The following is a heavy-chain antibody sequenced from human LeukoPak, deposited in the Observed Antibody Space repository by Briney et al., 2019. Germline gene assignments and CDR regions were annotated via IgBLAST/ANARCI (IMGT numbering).Heavy chain of an antibody. V-gene: IGHV1-2*02. Sequence: GASVKVSCKASGYTFTGYYIHWVRQAPGQGLEWMGWINPNSGGTNYAQKFQGRVTMTRDTPISTAYMELSRLRSDDTAVYYCARDRDRILEWLPLSYYFDYWGQGTLVTVSS. CDR2: INPNSGGT. J-gene: IGHJ4*02. D-gene: IGHD3-3*01. CDR3: ARDRDRILEWLPLSYYFDY. CDR1: GYTFTGYY.